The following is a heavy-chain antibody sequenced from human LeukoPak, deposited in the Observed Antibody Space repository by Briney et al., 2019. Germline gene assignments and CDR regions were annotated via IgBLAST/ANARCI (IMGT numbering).Heavy chain of an antibody. CDR1: GFTFSNYW. CDR3: TRGTYTDY. V-gene: IGHV3-74*01. J-gene: IGHJ4*02. Sequence: GGSLRLSCAASGFTFSNYWMHWVRQAPGKGLVWVSRISSDGSSTNYADSVRGRFTISRDNAKNTLYLQMNSLRAEDTAVYYCTRGTYTDYWGQGTLVTVSS. D-gene: IGHD3/OR15-3a*01. CDR2: ISSDGSST.